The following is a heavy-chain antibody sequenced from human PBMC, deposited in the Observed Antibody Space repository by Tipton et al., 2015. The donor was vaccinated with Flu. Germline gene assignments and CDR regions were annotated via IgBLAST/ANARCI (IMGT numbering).Heavy chain of an antibody. D-gene: IGHD3-10*01. CDR3: AGGGGMVRGEDAFDI. V-gene: IGHV3-53*04. Sequence: QLVQSGGGLVQPGGSLRLSCAASGFTVSSNYMSWVRQAPGKGLEWVSVIYSGGSTYYADSVKGRFTISRHNSKNTLYLQMNSRRAEDTAVYYCAGGGGMVRGEDAFDIWGQGTMVTVSS. J-gene: IGHJ3*02. CDR2: IYSGGST. CDR1: GFTVSSNY.